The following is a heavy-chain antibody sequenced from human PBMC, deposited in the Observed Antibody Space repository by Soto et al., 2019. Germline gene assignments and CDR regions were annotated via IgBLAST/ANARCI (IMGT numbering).Heavy chain of an antibody. CDR1: GGSSSGYY. V-gene: IGHV4-34*01. Sequence: AETLSLTCAVYGGSSSGYYWGWIRQPPGKGLEWIGEINHSGSTNYNPSLKSRVTISVDTSKNQFSLKLSSVTAADTAVYYCARHPRGRWLLPSLKTVPFFDYWGQGTLVTVSS. CDR2: INHSGST. D-gene: IGHD1-26*01. CDR3: ARHPRGRWLLPSLKTVPFFDY. J-gene: IGHJ4*02.